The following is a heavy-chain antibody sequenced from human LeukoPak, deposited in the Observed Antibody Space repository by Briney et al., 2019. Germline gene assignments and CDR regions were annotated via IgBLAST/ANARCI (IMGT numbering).Heavy chain of an antibody. V-gene: IGHV4-34*01. CDR1: RGSFSGYY. CDR3: ARETTSSWYDLYYYYGMDV. Sequence: PSETLSLTCALYRGSFSGYYWSWIRQPPGKGLEWMGEINHSGSTNYNPSLTSRVTISVDTSKNQFSLKLSSVTAADTAVYYCARETTSSWYDLYYYYGMDVWGQGTTVTVSS. J-gene: IGHJ6*02. D-gene: IGHD6-13*01. CDR2: INHSGST.